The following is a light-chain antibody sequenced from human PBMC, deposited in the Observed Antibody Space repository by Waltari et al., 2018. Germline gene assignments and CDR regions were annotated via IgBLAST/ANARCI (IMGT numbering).Light chain of an antibody. Sequence: QSALTQPASVSGSPGQSITISCPGTISDIGAYNLVSWSKQHPGEAPKLIIFVVSDRPSGVSNRFSGSKSGNRASLTISGLQAEDEADYYCSSYTDSRTWVFGGGTRLTVL. CDR3: SSYTDSRTWV. V-gene: IGLV2-14*01. CDR2: VVS. CDR1: ISDIGAYNL. J-gene: IGLJ3*02.